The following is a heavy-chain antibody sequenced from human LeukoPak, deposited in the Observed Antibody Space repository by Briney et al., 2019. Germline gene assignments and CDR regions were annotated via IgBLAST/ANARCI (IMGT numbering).Heavy chain of an antibody. CDR1: GGSISSGGYS. J-gene: IGHJ4*02. V-gene: IGHV4-30-2*01. CDR2: IYHSGST. CDR3: ARSGGIAGIDY. D-gene: IGHD4-23*01. Sequence: SETLSLTCAVSGGSISSGGYSWSWIRQPPGKGLEWIGYIYHSGSTYYNPSLKSRVTISVDRSKNQFSLKLSSVTAADTAVYYCARSGGIAGIDYWGQGTLVTVSS.